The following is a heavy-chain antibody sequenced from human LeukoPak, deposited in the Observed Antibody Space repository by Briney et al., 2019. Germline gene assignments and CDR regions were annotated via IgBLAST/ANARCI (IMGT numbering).Heavy chain of an antibody. D-gene: IGHD1-1*01. Sequence: SETLSLTCTVSGGSISSGGYYWSWIRQHPGKGLEWIGYIYYSGSTYYNPSLKSRVTISVNTSKNQFPLKLSSVTAADTAVYYCARGVQLERPDAFDIWGQGTMVTVSS. CDR2: IYYSGST. CDR3: ARGVQLERPDAFDI. CDR1: GGSISSGGYY. J-gene: IGHJ3*02. V-gene: IGHV4-31*03.